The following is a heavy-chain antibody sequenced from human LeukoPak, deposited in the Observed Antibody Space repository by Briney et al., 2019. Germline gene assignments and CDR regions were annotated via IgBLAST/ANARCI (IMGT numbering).Heavy chain of an antibody. J-gene: IGHJ6*02. CDR3: ARRGVVPAAMGYYYYGMDV. CDR2: ISGSGGSA. Sequence: PGGSLRLSCTASGFTFNNYAMTWVRQAPGKGLEWVSAISGSGGSAYYPDSVKGRFTISRDNSKNSLYLQMNSLRDEDTAVYYCARRGVVPAAMGYYYYGMDVWGQGTTVTVSS. D-gene: IGHD2-2*01. CDR1: GFTFNNYA. V-gene: IGHV3-23*01.